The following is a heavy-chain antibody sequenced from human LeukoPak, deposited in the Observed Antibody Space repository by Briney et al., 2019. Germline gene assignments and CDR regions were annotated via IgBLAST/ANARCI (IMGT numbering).Heavy chain of an antibody. CDR2: IGTAGVT. V-gene: IGHV3-13*01. D-gene: IGHD2-15*01. Sequence: GGSLRLSCAASGFTFSSYDMHWVRQATGKGLEWVSAIGTAGVTYYPGSVKGRFTISRENAKNSLYLQMNSLRAEDTAVYYCARGSEGYCSGGGCYYGMDVWGQGTTVTVSS. CDR1: GFTFSSYD. J-gene: IGHJ6*01. CDR3: ARGSEGYCSGGGCYYGMDV.